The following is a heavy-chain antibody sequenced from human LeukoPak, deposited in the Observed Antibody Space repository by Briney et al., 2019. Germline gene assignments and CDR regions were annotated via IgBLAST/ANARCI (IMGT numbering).Heavy chain of an antibody. J-gene: IGHJ4*02. Sequence: SETLSLTCTVSGGSISGSYWSWLRQPPGTGLEWIAYMYNSGSTNYNPSLKSRVTISIDTSKNQFSLKLSSLAAADTAIYYCARGIESYGDYGYWGQGILVTVSS. CDR1: GGSISGSY. CDR3: ARGIESYGDYGY. D-gene: IGHD4-17*01. CDR2: MYNSGST. V-gene: IGHV4-59*01.